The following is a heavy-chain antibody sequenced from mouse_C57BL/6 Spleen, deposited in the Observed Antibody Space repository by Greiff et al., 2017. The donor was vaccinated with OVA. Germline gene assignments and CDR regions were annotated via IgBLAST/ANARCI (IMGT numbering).Heavy chain of an antibody. CDR2: INPSTGGT. J-gene: IGHJ3*01. Sequence: VQLQQSGPELVKPGASVKISCKASGYSFTGYYMNWVKQSPEKSLEWIGEINPSTGGTTYNQKFKAKATLTVDKSSSTAYMQLKSLTSEDSAVYYCARGDFFITTSWFAYWGQGTLVTVSA. D-gene: IGHD1-1*01. V-gene: IGHV1-42*01. CDR3: ARGDFFITTSWFAY. CDR1: GYSFTGYY.